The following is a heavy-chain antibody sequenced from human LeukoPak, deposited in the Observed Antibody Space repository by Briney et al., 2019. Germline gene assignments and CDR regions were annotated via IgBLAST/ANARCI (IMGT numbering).Heavy chain of an antibody. Sequence: ASVKVSCKASGYTFTGYYMHWVRQAPGQGLEWLGWINPNSGGTKYAQKFQGRVTMTRDTSISTAYMELSRLSSDDTAVYYCAGGKNSGSYYHFDFWGQGTLVTVSS. J-gene: IGHJ4*02. CDR2: INPNSGGT. D-gene: IGHD1-26*01. CDR3: AGGKNSGSYYHFDF. V-gene: IGHV1-2*02. CDR1: GYTFTGYY.